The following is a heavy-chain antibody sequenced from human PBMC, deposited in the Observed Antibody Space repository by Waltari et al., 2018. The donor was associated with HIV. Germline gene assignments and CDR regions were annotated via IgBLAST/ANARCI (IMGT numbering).Heavy chain of an antibody. Sequence: QVQLVQSGAEVKKPGASVRVSCRASGYLFISYDINWVRQAAGHGLEWLGWMNPSDESRGYAQSFQGRVTMTVNHSLSTAYMELSSLRDGDTAVYYCARGLRPGASYYGSTGYYRRGDSYYGLDVWDQGP. CDR3: ARGLRPGASYYGSTGYYRRGDSYYGLDV. D-gene: IGHD3-10*01. J-gene: IGHJ6*02. CDR1: GYLFISYD. CDR2: MNPSDESR. V-gene: IGHV1-8*01.